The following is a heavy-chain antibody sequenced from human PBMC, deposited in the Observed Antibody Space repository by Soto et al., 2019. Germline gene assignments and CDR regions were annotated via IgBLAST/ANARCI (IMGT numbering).Heavy chain of an antibody. J-gene: IGHJ6*02. CDR2: ISSYNSYNGDT. CDR1: GYTFSNYA. CDR3: ARSELERGEVGYYGMDV. Sequence: QVQLVQSGADLKKPGASVQVSCKTSGYTFSNYAINWVRQAPGQGLEWMGWISSYNSYNGDTKYARMLQDRLTMTMDTSTATAYMELRSLRSDDTAVYYCARSELERGEVGYYGMDVWGQETTVTVSS. V-gene: IGHV1-18*04. D-gene: IGHD3-16*01.